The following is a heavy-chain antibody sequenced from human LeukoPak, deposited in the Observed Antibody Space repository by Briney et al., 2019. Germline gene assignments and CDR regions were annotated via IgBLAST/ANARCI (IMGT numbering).Heavy chain of an antibody. D-gene: IGHD6-13*01. Sequence: SETLSLTCAVYGGSFSGYYWSWIRQPPGKGLEWIGEINHSGSTNYNPSLKSRVTISVDKSKNQFSLKLSSVTAADTAVYYFARDRSSSWHFDYWGQGTLVTVSS. CDR2: INHSGST. CDR3: ARDRSSSWHFDY. V-gene: IGHV4-34*01. J-gene: IGHJ4*02. CDR1: GGSFSGYY.